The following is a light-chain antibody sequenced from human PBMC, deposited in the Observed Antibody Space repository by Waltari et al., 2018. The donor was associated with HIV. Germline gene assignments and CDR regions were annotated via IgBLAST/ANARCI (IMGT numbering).Light chain of an antibody. CDR2: TSS. CDR3: QQYETYYS. CDR1: QNVTTW. Sequence: DIKMTQSPSVLSASLGDRVTISCRASQNVTTWVAWYQQKPGRAPKLRIHTSSTLARGVPSRFSVHGSGAVFTLTISGLQRDDYATYYCQQYETYYSFGLGTNVE. V-gene: IGKV1-5*03. J-gene: IGKJ2*03.